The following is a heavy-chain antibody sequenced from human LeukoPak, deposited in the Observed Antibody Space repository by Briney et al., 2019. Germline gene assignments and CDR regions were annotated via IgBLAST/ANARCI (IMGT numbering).Heavy chain of an antibody. D-gene: IGHD6-13*01. CDR3: ARGNIAAAGRDYFDY. CDR2: IIPILGIA. V-gene: IGHV1-69*04. Sequence: GASVKVSCKASGGTFSSYAISWGRQAPGQGLEWMGRIIPILGIAKYAQKFQGRVTITADKSTSTDYMELSSMRSEDTAVYYCARGNIAAAGRDYFDYWGQGTLVTVSS. J-gene: IGHJ4*02. CDR1: GGTFSSYA.